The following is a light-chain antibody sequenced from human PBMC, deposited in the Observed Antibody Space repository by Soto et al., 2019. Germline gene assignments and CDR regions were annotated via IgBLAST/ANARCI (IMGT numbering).Light chain of an antibody. J-gene: IGKJ1*01. V-gene: IGKV3-11*01. CDR1: QSVSSD. CDR2: DAS. CDR3: PQRSNWPPWT. Sequence: GDXATMXXRXSQSVSSDLAWYQRKPGQAPRLLIYDASNSSTGIPARFSGTGSGTDFTLTITSLEPEDFAVYYCPQRSNWPPWTVGQGIEMDLK.